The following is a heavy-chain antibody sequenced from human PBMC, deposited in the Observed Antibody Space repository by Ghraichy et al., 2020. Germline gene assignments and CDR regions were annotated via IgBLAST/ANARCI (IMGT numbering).Heavy chain of an antibody. CDR3: ARLMVRGRQRGFYYGMDV. CDR2: ISWNSGSI. J-gene: IGHJ6*04. Sequence: GGSLRLSCAASGFTFDDYAMHWVRQAPGKGLEWVSGISWNSGSIGYADSVKGRFTISRDNAKNSLYLQMNSLRAEDTALYYCARLMVRGRQRGFYYGMDVWGKGTTFTVSS. V-gene: IGHV3-9*01. CDR1: GFTFDDYA. D-gene: IGHD3-10*01.